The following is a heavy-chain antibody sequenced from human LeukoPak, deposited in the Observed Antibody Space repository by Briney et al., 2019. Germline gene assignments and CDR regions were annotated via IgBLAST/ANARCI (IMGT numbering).Heavy chain of an antibody. CDR2: IDGTSTFT. Sequence: GGSLRLSCAASGSSFSDYYMSWIRQAPGKGLEWLSYIDGTSTFTNYADSVKGRFTISRDNAKNALYLQMNSLRAEDSAVYYCARTLVAAPGTKGGPWGQGTLVTVSS. CDR1: GSSFSDYY. J-gene: IGHJ5*02. D-gene: IGHD6-13*01. V-gene: IGHV3-11*03. CDR3: ARTLVAAPGTKGGP.